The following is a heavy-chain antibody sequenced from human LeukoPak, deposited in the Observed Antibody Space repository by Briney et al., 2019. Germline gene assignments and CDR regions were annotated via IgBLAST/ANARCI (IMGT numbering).Heavy chain of an antibody. CDR2: ISYDGSNK. CDR3: AREFRRQQLATDY. Sequence: GRSLRLSCAASGFTFSSYAMHWVRQAPGKGLEWVAVISYDGSNKYYADSVKGRFTISRDNSKNTLYLQMNSLRAEDTAVYYCAREFRRQQLATDYWGQGTLVTVSS. CDR1: GFTFSSYA. V-gene: IGHV3-30-3*01. D-gene: IGHD6-13*01. J-gene: IGHJ4*02.